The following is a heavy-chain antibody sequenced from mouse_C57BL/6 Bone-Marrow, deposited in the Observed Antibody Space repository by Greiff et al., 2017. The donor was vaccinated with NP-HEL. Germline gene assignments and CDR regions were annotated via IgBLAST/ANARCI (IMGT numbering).Heavy chain of an antibody. CDR3: AREIYYDYGVLYWYFDV. Sequence: VQLQQSGPELVKPGASVKISCKASGYTFTDYYMNWVKQSHGKSLEWIGDINPNNGGTSYNQKIKGQATLTVDKSSSTDYMELRSLTSEDSAVYYYAREIYYDYGVLYWYFDVWGTGTTVTVAS. CDR1: GYTFTDYY. V-gene: IGHV1-26*01. D-gene: IGHD2-4*01. J-gene: IGHJ1*03. CDR2: INPNNGGT.